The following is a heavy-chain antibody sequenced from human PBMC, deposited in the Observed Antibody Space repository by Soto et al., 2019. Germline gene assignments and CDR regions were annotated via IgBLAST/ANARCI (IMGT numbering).Heavy chain of an antibody. J-gene: IGHJ6*02. V-gene: IGHV1-18*01. Sequence: QVHLVQSGAEVKKPGASVKVSCKTSGYTFTNYAISWVRQAPGQGLEWMGWISGYNGNTNYAQKFQGRVTMTTDTPTSTAYMELRSLRSDHTAVYYCGRPGSGTSHEFFYAMDVWGQGTTVTVSS. CDR2: ISGYNGNT. CDR3: GRPGSGTSHEFFYAMDV. D-gene: IGHD3-10*01. CDR1: GYTFTNYA.